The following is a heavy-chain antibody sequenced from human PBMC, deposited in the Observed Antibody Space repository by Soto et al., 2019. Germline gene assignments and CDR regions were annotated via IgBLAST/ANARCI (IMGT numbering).Heavy chain of an antibody. CDR1: GFTFSDAW. Sequence: GGSLRLSCAASGFTFSDAWMTWVRQAPGKGLEWVGLIKVKTDGGTTDYAAPVKGRFTISRDDSKNTLYLQMNSLKTEDTAVYYCTSTLGYWGQGTLVTVSS. CDR3: TSTLGY. CDR2: IKVKTDGGTT. D-gene: IGHD7-27*01. V-gene: IGHV3-15*01. J-gene: IGHJ4*02.